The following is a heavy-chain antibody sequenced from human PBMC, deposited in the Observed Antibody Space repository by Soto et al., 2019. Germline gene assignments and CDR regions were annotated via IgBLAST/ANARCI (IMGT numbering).Heavy chain of an antibody. V-gene: IGHV3-11*01. Sequence: PGGSLRLSCGASGFTFSNYYMSWIRQAPGKGLEWVSYISSTGRTIYYADSVKGRFTVSRDNAQNSLSLKLNSLRVEDTAVYYCARSYSSGWEFDYWGQGTKGTVSS. J-gene: IGHJ4*02. CDR3: ARSYSSGWEFDY. D-gene: IGHD6-19*01. CDR2: ISSTGRTI. CDR1: GFTFSNYY.